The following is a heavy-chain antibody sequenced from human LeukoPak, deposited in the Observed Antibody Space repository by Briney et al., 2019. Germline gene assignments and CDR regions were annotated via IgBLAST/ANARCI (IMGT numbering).Heavy chain of an antibody. D-gene: IGHD4-17*01. CDR2: IPYDGNSE. Sequence: GGSLRLSCAASGFIFSNYAMHWVRQAPGKGLEWVAFIPYDGNSEYYADSVKGRFTISRDNSKNTLYLQMNSLRAEDTAVYYCARGGRTTWHGMDVWGQGTTVTVSS. CDR3: ARGGRTTWHGMDV. CDR1: GFIFSNYA. J-gene: IGHJ6*02. V-gene: IGHV3-30*02.